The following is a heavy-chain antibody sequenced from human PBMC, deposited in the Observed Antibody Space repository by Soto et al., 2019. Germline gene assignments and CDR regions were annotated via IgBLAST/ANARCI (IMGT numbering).Heavy chain of an antibody. Sequence: PGGSLRLSCAASGFTFSGSAMHWVRQASGKGLEWVGRIRSKANSYATAYAASVKGRFTISRDDSKNTAYLQMNSLKTEDTAVYYCIRPYGSGSFYYYYGMDVWGQGTTVTVSS. CDR2: IRSKANSYAT. CDR1: GFTFSGSA. J-gene: IGHJ6*02. D-gene: IGHD3-10*01. CDR3: IRPYGSGSFYYYYGMDV. V-gene: IGHV3-73*01.